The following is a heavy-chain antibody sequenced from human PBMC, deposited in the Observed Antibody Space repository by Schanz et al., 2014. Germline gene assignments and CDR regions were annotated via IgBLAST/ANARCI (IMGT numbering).Heavy chain of an antibody. CDR2: ISYDGSFK. CDR3: ARDRRNADLDY. D-gene: IGHD1-1*01. CDR1: GFNFGSHG. Sequence: QVQLVDSGGGLVKPGGSLRLSCTASGFNFGSHGMHWVRQAPGKGLEWVAVISYDGSFKNYADSVRGRITMSRDNSKNTLYLQMNSLRAEDTALYYCARDRRNADLDYWGQGTLVTVSS. J-gene: IGHJ4*02. V-gene: IGHV3-33*08.